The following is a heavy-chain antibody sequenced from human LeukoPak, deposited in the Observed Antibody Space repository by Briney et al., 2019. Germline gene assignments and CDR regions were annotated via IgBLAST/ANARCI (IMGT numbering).Heavy chain of an antibody. CDR2: ISYDGSNK. CDR1: GFTFSSYG. Sequence: PGGSLRLSCAASGFTFSSYGMHWVRQAPGKGLEWVAVISYDGSNKYYADSVKGRFTISRDSSKNTLYLQMNSLRAEDTAIYYCAKGVPDYIHHFDYWGQGTLVTVSS. D-gene: IGHD3-10*01. V-gene: IGHV3-33*05. CDR3: AKGVPDYIHHFDY. J-gene: IGHJ4*02.